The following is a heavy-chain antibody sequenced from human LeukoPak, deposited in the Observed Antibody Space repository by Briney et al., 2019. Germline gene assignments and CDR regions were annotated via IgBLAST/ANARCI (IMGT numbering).Heavy chain of an antibody. J-gene: IGHJ3*02. CDR2: ISSSSSYI. Sequence: GGSLRLSCAASGFTFSSYSMNWVRQAPGKGLEWVSSISSSSSYIYYADSVKGRFTISRDNAKNSLYLQMNSLGAEDTAVYYCARVYCSGGSCYSDAFDIWGQGTMVTISS. V-gene: IGHV3-21*01. CDR1: GFTFSSYS. CDR3: ARVYCSGGSCYSDAFDI. D-gene: IGHD2-15*01.